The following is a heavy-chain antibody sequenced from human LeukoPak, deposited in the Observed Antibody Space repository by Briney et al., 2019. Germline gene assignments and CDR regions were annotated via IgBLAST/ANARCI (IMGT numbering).Heavy chain of an antibody. CDR1: GFTFSNYW. CDR2: INTDGSST. V-gene: IGHV3-74*01. D-gene: IGHD3-3*01. Sequence: GGSLRLSCAASGFTFSNYWMHWVRQASGKGLVWVSRINTDGSSTSYADSVKGRFTISRDNAKNTLYLQVNSLRAEDTAVYYCARITIFGGAFDIWGQGTMVTVSS. J-gene: IGHJ3*02. CDR3: ARITIFGGAFDI.